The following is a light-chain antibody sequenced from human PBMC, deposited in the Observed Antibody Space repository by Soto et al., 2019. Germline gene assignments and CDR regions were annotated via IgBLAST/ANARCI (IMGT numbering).Light chain of an antibody. CDR2: GNS. V-gene: IGLV1-40*01. CDR3: QSYDSSLSAVV. CDR1: SSNIGAGYD. Sequence: QSVLTQPPSVSGAPGQRVPISCTGSSSNIGAGYDVHWYQQLPGTAPNLLIYGNSNRPSGVPDRFSGSKSGTSASLAITGLQAEDEADYYCQSYDSSLSAVVFGGGTKLTVL. J-gene: IGLJ2*01.